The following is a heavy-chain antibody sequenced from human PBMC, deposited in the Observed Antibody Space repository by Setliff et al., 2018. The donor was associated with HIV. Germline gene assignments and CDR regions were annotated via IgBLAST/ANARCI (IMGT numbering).Heavy chain of an antibody. V-gene: IGHV4-30-4*08. CDR2: IHYKGNI. Sequence: SETLSLTCTVSGDSIISGDYYWSWIRQSPGEGLEWIGHIHYKGNIDYNASLKSRLAISSDTSKNQFSLNLSSVTAADTAVYYCASTGYSSGWSFDYWGQGTLVTVSS. CDR3: ASTGYSSGWSFDY. J-gene: IGHJ4*02. CDR1: GDSIISGDYY. D-gene: IGHD6-19*01.